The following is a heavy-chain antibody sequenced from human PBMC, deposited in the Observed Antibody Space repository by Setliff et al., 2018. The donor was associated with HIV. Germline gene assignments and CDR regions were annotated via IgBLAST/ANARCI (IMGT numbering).Heavy chain of an antibody. CDR3: ARLHLRVPPSIFDY. D-gene: IGHD2-2*01. V-gene: IGHV4-34*01. CDR1: GGSLRGYY. J-gene: IGHJ4*02. Sequence: PSETLSLTCAVYGGSLRGYYWSWVRQSPLKGLEWIGEISHTGNINYNTALSNRVTVSVDTSKNQFSLKLTSVTAADTAVYFCARLHLRVPPSIFDYWSPGTMVTVPQ. CDR2: ISHTGNI.